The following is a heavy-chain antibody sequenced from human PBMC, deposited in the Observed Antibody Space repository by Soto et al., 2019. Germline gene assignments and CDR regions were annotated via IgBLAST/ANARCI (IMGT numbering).Heavy chain of an antibody. CDR2: IYNNGNT. Sequence: QVQLQESGPGLVQPSQTLSLTCTVPGGSISSGGYYWSWIRQHPAKGLEWIGYIYNNGNTYYNPSHKRRVSISVHTYKDKFSMKVYSVTSAATSVYYCGSRPRVDTATGYFHSLGQGTLVTVSS. V-gene: IGHV4-31*03. D-gene: IGHD5-18*01. J-gene: IGHJ4*02. CDR1: GGSISSGGYY. CDR3: GSRPRVDTATGYFHS.